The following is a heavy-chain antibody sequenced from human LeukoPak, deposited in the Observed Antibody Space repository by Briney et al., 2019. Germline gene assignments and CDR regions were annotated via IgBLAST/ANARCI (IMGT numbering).Heavy chain of an antibody. V-gene: IGHV3-30*02. CDR3: AKDRNRGYDFIDY. D-gene: IGHD5-12*01. CDR1: GFSFSSYG. Sequence: GGSLRLSCAASGFSFSSYGMHWVRQAPGKGLEWVTFIRDDGINKRYDESNKYYTDSVKGRFTISRDNSKNTLYLQMDSLRAEDTAVYYCAKDRNRGYDFIDYWGQGALVTVT. J-gene: IGHJ4*02. CDR2: IRDDGINKRYDESNK.